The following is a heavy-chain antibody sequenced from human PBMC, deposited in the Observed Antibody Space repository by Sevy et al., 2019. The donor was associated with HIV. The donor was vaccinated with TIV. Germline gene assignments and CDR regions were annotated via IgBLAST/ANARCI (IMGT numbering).Heavy chain of an antibody. CDR2: IIPRFGTA. Sequence: ASVKVSCKVSGGSFSNSDVIWVRQAPGQGLEWMGRIIPRFGTANYAQRFQGRVTITADESTTTVFMELSRLRSEDTVLFCCARVGGAREGYDYAGSSFIDHWGQGTLVTVSS. J-gene: IGHJ4*02. V-gene: IGHV1-69*13. CDR1: GGSFSNSD. D-gene: IGHD3-22*01. CDR3: ARVGGAREGYDYAGSSFIDH.